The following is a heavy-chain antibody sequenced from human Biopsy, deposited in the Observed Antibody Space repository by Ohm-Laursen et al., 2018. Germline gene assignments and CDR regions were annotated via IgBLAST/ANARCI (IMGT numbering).Heavy chain of an antibody. D-gene: IGHD5-12*01. Sequence: GTLFLTWAVSGDSIARYYWTWIRQPPGKGLEWIGYIYYSGSTNYNPSLKSRVTISVDTSRNQFSLKLSSVTAADTAVYYCAGRPWPNAFDIWGQGTMVTVSS. J-gene: IGHJ3*02. CDR2: IYYSGST. CDR1: GDSIARYY. CDR3: AGRPWPNAFDI. V-gene: IGHV4-59*01.